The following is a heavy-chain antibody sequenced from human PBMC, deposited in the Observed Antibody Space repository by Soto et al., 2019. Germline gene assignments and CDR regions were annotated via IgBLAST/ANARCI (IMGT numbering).Heavy chain of an antibody. V-gene: IGHV4-59*08. J-gene: IGHJ6*03. CDR1: GGSISGHY. CDR3: ARGPYYDLIWNYYYMDV. Sequence: QVQLHESGPGLVKPSETLSLSCSVSGGSISGHYWSWVRQTPGKGLEWIGYMYYSGSTNYNPSLKSRVTISVDTSKNHFSLRLTSVTAADTAVYYCARGPYYDLIWNYYYMDVWGKGTTVTVSS. D-gene: IGHD3-16*01. CDR2: MYYSGST.